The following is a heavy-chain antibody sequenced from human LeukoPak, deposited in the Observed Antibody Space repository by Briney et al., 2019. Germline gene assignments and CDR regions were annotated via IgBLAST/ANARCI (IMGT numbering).Heavy chain of an antibody. Sequence: SETLSLTCTVSGGSISSYYWSWIRQPPGKGLEWIGYIYYSGSTNYNPSLKSRVTISVDTSKNQCSLKLSSVTAADTAVYYWARGLKYSPPFDCGGQGTLVTVSS. CDR2: IYYSGST. D-gene: IGHD6-6*01. V-gene: IGHV4-59*01. J-gene: IGHJ4*02. CDR3: ARGLKYSPPFDC. CDR1: GGSISSYY.